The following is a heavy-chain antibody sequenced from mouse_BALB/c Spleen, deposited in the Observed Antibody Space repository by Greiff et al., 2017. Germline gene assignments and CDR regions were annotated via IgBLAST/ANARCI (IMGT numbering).Heavy chain of an antibody. V-gene: IGHV2-6-7*01. CDR1: GFSLTGYG. Sequence: QVQLKESGPGLVAPSQSLSITCTVSGFSLTGYGVNWVRQPPGKGLEWLGMIWDDGSTDYNSALNYRLSISKDNSKSQVFLKMNSLQTDDTARYYCARSPSYGSAMDYWGQGTSVTVSS. CDR3: ARSPSYGSAMDY. J-gene: IGHJ4*01. D-gene: IGHD1-1*01. CDR2: IWDDGST.